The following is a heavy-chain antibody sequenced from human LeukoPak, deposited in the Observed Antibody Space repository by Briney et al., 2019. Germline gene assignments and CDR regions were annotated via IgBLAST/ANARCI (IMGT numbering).Heavy chain of an antibody. V-gene: IGHV1-18*01. J-gene: IGHJ4*02. CDR1: GYTFFTYG. CDR2: ISTYNGNT. Sequence: ASVEVSCTASGYTFFTYGVTWVRQAPGQGLEWMGWISTYNGNTIAQKFQGRVTLTTDTSTSTAYMDLRSLKSDDTAVYYCARQYGDNSGSLDHWGQGTLVTVSS. D-gene: IGHD4-23*01. CDR3: ARQYGDNSGSLDH.